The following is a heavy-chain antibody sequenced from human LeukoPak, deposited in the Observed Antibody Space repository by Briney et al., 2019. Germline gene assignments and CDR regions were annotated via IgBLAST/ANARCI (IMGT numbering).Heavy chain of an antibody. D-gene: IGHD5-24*01. V-gene: IGHV1-2*02. CDR1: GCTFTSYA. J-gene: IGHJ4*02. Sequence: ASVKVSCKASGCTFTSYAIHWVRQAPGQGLEWMGWITPSGGTNYPQKFQGGVAITWDTSITTAYMDLSRLTSDDTAVYYCARDRYGDGFAHLDYWGQGALVTVSS. CDR3: ARDRYGDGFAHLDY. CDR2: ITPSGGT.